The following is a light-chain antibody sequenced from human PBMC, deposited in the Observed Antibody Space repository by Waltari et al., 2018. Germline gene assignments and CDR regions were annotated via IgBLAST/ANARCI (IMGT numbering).Light chain of an antibody. J-gene: IGLJ2*01. V-gene: IGLV3-19*01. CDR3: NSRDSSGYHVL. CDR2: GKD. Sequence: SSALTQDPAVSVALGQTVTITCQGASLGSYYANWYHQKPGQAPLLVVYGKDIRPSGIPDRFSGSSSGNTASLTITGAQAEDEADYYCNSRDSSGYHVLFGGGTKLTVL. CDR1: SLGSYY.